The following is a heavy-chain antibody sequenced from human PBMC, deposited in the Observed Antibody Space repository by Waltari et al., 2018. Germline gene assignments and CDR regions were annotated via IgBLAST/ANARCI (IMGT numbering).Heavy chain of an antibody. J-gene: IGHJ4*02. CDR3: ARDRQGASGWSGEITH. V-gene: IGHV3-30*03. CDR1: GFTSINYD. D-gene: IGHD6-19*01. Sequence: QVHLVASGGGVGQPGLSPGLSCTAAGFTSINYDIHRVRQGPGKGLEWRAVISADGGTKYYPDSVKGRFIISRDKSTNTLHLQMNSLTTEDAAVYYCARDRQGASGWSGEITHWGQGTLVTVSS. CDR2: ISADGGTK.